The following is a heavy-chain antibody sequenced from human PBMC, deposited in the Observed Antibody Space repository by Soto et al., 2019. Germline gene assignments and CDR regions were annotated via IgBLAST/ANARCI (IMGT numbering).Heavy chain of an antibody. CDR1: GGSISSYY. V-gene: IGHV4-59*08. CDR2: IDYSGST. Sequence: SETLSLTCTVSGGSISSYYWSGIRQAPGKGLEWIGYIDYSGSTNYNPSLKSRVTLSIDTSKNQLSLKLSSVPAADTAVYYCARHSPDFDWLSQFDYWGQGTLVTVS. J-gene: IGHJ4*02. D-gene: IGHD3-9*01. CDR3: ARHSPDFDWLSQFDY.